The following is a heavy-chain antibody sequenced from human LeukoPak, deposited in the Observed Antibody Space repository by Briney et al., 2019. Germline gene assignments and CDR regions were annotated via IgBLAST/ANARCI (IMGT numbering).Heavy chain of an antibody. Sequence: GGSLRLSCAASGFTFSSYTMNWVRQAPGKGLEWVSSISSSSSYIYYADSVKGRFTISRDNAKNSLYLQVNSLRAEDTAVYYCAKDEWIQLWVLWGQGTLVTVSS. J-gene: IGHJ4*02. CDR1: GFTFSSYT. D-gene: IGHD5-18*01. V-gene: IGHV3-21*01. CDR3: AKDEWIQLWVL. CDR2: ISSSSSYI.